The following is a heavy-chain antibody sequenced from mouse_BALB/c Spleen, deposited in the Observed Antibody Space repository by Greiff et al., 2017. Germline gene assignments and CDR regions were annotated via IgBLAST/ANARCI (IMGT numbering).Heavy chain of an antibody. CDR1: GFSLTSYG. CDR2: IWAGGST. CDR3: AREDYGSRGYFDV. J-gene: IGHJ1*01. Sequence: VQVVESGPGLVAPSQSLSITCTVSGFSLTSYGVHWVRQPPGKGLEWLGVIWAGGSTNYNSALMSRLSISKDNSKSQVFLKMNSLQTDDTAMYYCAREDYGSRGYFDVWGAGTTVTVSS. V-gene: IGHV2-9*02. D-gene: IGHD1-1*01.